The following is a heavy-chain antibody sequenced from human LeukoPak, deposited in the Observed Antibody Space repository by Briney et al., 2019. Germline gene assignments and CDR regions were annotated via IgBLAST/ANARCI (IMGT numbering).Heavy chain of an antibody. V-gene: IGHV3-23*01. D-gene: IGHD1-26*01. CDR1: GFTYSSYG. CDR2: ISGSGSRT. CDR3: AKGSREWELLDAFDI. Sequence: GGSLRLSCAASGFTYSSYGMTWVRQAPGKGLEWVSGISGSGSRTDYADSVKGRFTISRDNAKNTLYLQMNSLRAEDTAAYYXAKGSREWELLDAFDIWGQGTMVTVSS. J-gene: IGHJ3*02.